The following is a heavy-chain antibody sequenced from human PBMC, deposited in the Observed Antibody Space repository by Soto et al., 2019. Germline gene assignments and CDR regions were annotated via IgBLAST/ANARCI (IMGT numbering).Heavy chain of an antibody. V-gene: IGHV4-34*01. J-gene: IGHJ6*03. CDR3: ARGIAARPVYYYYYMDV. D-gene: IGHD6-6*01. Sequence: QVQLQQWGAGLLKPSETLSLTCAVYGGSFSGYYWSWIRQPPGKGLEWIGEINHSGSTNYNPSLKSRVTISVDASKNQFSLNLSSVTAADTAVYYCARGIAARPVYYYYYMDVWGKGTTVTVSS. CDR2: INHSGST. CDR1: GGSFSGYY.